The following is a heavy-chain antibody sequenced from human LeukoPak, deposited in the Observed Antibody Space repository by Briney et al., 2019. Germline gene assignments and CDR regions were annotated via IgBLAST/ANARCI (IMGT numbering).Heavy chain of an antibody. CDR2: ISGSGGST. CDR1: GFPFSSYA. Sequence: TGGSLRLSCAGSGFPFSSYAMSWVRPAPGKGLEWVSAISGSGGSTYYADSVKGRFTISRDNSKNTLYLQMNSLRAEDTAVYYCSHYDILTGYVFDPWGQGTLVTVSS. CDR3: SHYDILTGYVFDP. V-gene: IGHV3-23*01. D-gene: IGHD3-9*01. J-gene: IGHJ5*02.